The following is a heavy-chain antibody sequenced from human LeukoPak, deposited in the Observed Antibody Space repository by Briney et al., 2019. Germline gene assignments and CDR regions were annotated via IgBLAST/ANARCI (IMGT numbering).Heavy chain of an antibody. CDR1: SGSISTSNYY. Sequence: SETLSLTCTVSSGSISTSNYYWGWVRQPPGKALEWIGNIFYSGSTYYSPSLKSRVTISLDTSRNQFSLKLNSVTAADTAVYYCARATAMAINYYYYYMDVWGKGTTVTISS. D-gene: IGHD5-18*01. J-gene: IGHJ6*03. V-gene: IGHV4-39*07. CDR2: IFYSGST. CDR3: ARATAMAINYYYYYMDV.